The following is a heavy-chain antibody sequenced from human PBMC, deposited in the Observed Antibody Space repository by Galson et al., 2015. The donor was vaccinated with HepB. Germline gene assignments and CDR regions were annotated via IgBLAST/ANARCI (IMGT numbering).Heavy chain of an antibody. Sequence: SLRLSCAASGFTFSRFDMHWVRQAPGKGLEWVSGIGTAGDTYYPASVKGRFTISRENPKNSLYLQMNSLRAGDTAVYFCARLGRAHTSSGSLAGYYFDYWGQGTLVTVSS. J-gene: IGHJ4*02. CDR2: IGTAGDT. CDR1: GFTFSRFD. D-gene: IGHD3-22*01. V-gene: IGHV3-13*01. CDR3: ARLGRAHTSSGSLAGYYFDY.